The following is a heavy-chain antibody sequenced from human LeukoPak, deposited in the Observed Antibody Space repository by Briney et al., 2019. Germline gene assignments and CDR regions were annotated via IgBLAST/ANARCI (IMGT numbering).Heavy chain of an antibody. Sequence: SVKVSCKASGGTFSSYAISWVRQAPGQGLEWMGRIIPILGIANYAQKFQGRVTITADKSTSTAYMELSSLRSEDTAVYYCARMPIRDSCSWSPFDYWGQGTLVTVSS. CDR2: IIPILGIA. J-gene: IGHJ4*02. CDR1: GGTFSSYA. D-gene: IGHD6-13*01. CDR3: ARMPIRDSCSWSPFDY. V-gene: IGHV1-69*04.